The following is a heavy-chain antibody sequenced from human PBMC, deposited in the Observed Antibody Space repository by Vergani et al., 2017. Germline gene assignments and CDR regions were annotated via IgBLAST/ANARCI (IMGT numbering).Heavy chain of an antibody. Sequence: QVQLQESGPGLVKPSETLSLTCTVSGGSISSYYWSWIRQPPGKGLEWVGYIFYSGSTNYNPSLKSRVTISVDTSKYQYSLKLSSVTAADTAVYYCGRGGESYTYYYYGMDVWGQGTTVTVSS. CDR2: IFYSGST. J-gene: IGHJ6*02. D-gene: IGHD1-26*01. CDR1: GGSISSYY. V-gene: IGHV4-59*01. CDR3: GRGGESYTYYYYGMDV.